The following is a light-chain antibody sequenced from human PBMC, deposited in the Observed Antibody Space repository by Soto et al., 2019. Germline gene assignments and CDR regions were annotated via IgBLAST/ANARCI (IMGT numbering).Light chain of an antibody. CDR1: QSVSSSY. CDR3: QQYNDWPRT. J-gene: IGKJ1*01. Sequence: EIVLTQSPGTLSLSPGERATLSCRASQSVSSSYLAWYQQKPGQAPRLLIYDASNRATGIPARFSGSGSGTEFTLTISSLQSEDFAFYYCQQYNDWPRTFGQGTKVDIK. CDR2: DAS. V-gene: IGKV3D-15*01.